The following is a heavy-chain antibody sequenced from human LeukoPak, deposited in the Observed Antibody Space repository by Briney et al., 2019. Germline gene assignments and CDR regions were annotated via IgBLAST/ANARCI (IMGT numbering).Heavy chain of an antibody. CDR1: GYTFTRYG. J-gene: IGHJ4*02. CDR3: ARAAIPDYYDSSFYYIGY. D-gene: IGHD3-22*01. CDR2: ISGYNGNT. Sequence: GASVKVSCKASGYTFTRYGISWVRQAPGQGLEWMGWISGYNGNTNYAQKLQGRVTMTTDTSTSTAYMELRSLRSDDTAVYYCARAAIPDYYDSSFYYIGYWGQGTLVTVSS. V-gene: IGHV1-18*01.